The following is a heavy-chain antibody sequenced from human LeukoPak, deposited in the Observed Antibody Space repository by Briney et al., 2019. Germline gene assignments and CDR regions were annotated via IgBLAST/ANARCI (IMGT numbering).Heavy chain of an antibody. CDR1: GGSISSGGYY. D-gene: IGHD1-1*01. CDR3: ASTGTTGTLYYYYYMDV. CDR2: IYHSGST. J-gene: IGHJ6*03. V-gene: IGHV4-30-2*01. Sequence: SETLSLTCTVSGGSISSGGYYWSWIRQPPGKGLEWIGYIYHSGSTYYNPSLKSRVTISVDRSKNQFSLKLSSVTAADTAVYYCASTGTTGTLYYYYYMDVWGKGTTVTVSS.